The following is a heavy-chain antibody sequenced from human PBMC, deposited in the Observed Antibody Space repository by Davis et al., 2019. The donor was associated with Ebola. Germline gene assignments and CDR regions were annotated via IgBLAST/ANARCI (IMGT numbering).Heavy chain of an antibody. Sequence: AASVKVSCKASGYTFTSYDINWVRQATGQGLEWMGWMNPNSGNRGYVQKFQGRVTMTRNTSISTAYMELSSLRSEDTAVYYCARELRNYYGSGSGLDPWGQGTLVTVSS. J-gene: IGHJ5*02. D-gene: IGHD3-10*01. CDR2: MNPNSGNR. CDR1: GYTFTSYD. V-gene: IGHV1-8*01. CDR3: ARELRNYYGSGSGLDP.